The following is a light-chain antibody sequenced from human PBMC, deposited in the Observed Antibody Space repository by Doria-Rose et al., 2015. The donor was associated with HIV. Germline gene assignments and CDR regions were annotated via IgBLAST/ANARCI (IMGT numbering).Light chain of an antibody. CDR3: HQYGTSWT. J-gene: IGKJ1*01. CDR2: DGS. Sequence: TQSPGTLSLSPGERATLSYRASQSFSSTYLAWYQQKPGQAPSLLIYDGSTRATGIPDRFSASGSGTGFTLTITRLEPEDFALYYCHQYGTSWTFGQGTKVEI. CDR1: QSFSSTY. V-gene: IGKV3-20*01.